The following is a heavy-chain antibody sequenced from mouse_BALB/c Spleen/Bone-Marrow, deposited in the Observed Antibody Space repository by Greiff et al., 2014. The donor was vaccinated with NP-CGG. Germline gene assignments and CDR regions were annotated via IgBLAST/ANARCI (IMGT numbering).Heavy chain of an antibody. CDR2: IAPGSGST. CDR3: ARFPIYYGNYGAMDY. D-gene: IGHD2-1*01. J-gene: IGHJ4*01. V-gene: IGHV1S41*01. Sequence: DLVKPGASVKLSCKASGYTFTSYWINWIKQRPGQGLEWIGRIAPGSGSTYYNEMFKGKATLTVDTSSSTAYIQVSSLSSEDSAVYFCARFPIYYGNYGAMDYWGQGTSVTVSS. CDR1: GYTFTSYW.